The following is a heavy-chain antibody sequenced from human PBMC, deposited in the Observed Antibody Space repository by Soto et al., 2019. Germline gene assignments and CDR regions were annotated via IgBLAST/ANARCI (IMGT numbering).Heavy chain of an antibody. Sequence: QVQLVQSGAEVKKPGSSVKVSCKASGGTFSSYAISWVRQAPGQGLEWMGGIIPISGTANYAQKFQGRVTITADESTSTAYMALSRLRSEDTAVYYCARSQGSSTSLAIYYYYYYGMDVWGQGTTVTVSS. CDR1: GGTFSSYA. J-gene: IGHJ6*02. CDR2: IIPISGTA. D-gene: IGHD2-2*01. CDR3: ARSQGSSTSLAIYYYYYYGMDV. V-gene: IGHV1-69*01.